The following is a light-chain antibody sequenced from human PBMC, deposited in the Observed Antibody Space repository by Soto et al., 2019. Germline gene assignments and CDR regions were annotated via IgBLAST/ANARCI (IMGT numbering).Light chain of an antibody. V-gene: IGLV1-47*02. CDR1: SSNIGSNY. CDR3: AVWDDGLSGWV. J-gene: IGLJ3*02. Sequence: QPVLTQPPSASGTPGQRVTISCSGSSSNIGSNYVFWYHQLPGTAPKLLIYANNQRSSGVPDRVSGSKSGTSASLAISGLRSEDEADYYCAVWDDGLSGWVLGGGTKVTVL. CDR2: ANN.